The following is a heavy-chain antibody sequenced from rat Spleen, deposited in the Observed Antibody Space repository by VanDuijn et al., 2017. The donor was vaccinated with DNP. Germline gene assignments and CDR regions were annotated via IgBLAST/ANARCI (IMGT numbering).Heavy chain of an antibody. V-gene: IGHV5-7*01. Sequence: EVQLVESGGGLVQPGRSLKLSCAASGFTFSDYNMAWVRQAPKQGLEWVATISYDGSTTYYRDSVKGRFTISRDNAKSTLYLQMDSLRSEDTATYYCARGTTTDYWGQGVMVTVSS. CDR3: ARGTTTDY. CDR1: GFTFSDYN. CDR2: ISYDGSTT. J-gene: IGHJ2*01. D-gene: IGHD1-10*01.